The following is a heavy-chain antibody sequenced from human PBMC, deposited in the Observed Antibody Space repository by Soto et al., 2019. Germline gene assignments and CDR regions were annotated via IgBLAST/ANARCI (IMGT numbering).Heavy chain of an antibody. D-gene: IGHD2-21*02. V-gene: IGHV3-21*01. CDR2: ISSRGDT. CDR3: AREETAWPLAYGLDV. CDR1: GFSFRTYS. Sequence: GGSLRLSFAASGFSFRTYSMNWVRQAPGKGLEWVSSISSRGDTYYADSVKGRFTISRDNAKNSVSLQMDSLRAEDAAVYYCAREETAWPLAYGLDVWGQGTTVTVSS. J-gene: IGHJ6*02.